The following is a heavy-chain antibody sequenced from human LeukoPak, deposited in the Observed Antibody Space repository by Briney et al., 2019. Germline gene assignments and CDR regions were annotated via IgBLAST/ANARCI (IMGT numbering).Heavy chain of an antibody. CDR2: ISYDGSNK. V-gene: IGHV3-30*03. Sequence: QPGRSLRLSCAASGFTFSSYGMHWVRQAPGKGLEWVAVISYDGSNKYYADSVKGRFTISRDNSKNTLYLQMNSLRAEDTAVYYCASSGWYTFFDYWGQGTLVTVSS. J-gene: IGHJ4*02. D-gene: IGHD6-19*01. CDR3: ASSGWYTFFDY. CDR1: GFTFSSYG.